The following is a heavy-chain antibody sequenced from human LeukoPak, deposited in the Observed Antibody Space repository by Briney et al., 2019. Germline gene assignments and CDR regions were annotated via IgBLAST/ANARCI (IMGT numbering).Heavy chain of an antibody. CDR2: IYTSGST. D-gene: IGHD3-22*01. J-gene: IGHJ4*02. Sequence: SETLSLTCTVSGGSISSYYWSWIRQPAGKGLEWIGRIYTSGSTNYNPSPKSRVTMSVDTSKNQFSLKLSSVTAADTAVYYCARGNNYYDSSGYYNYFDYWGQGTLVTVSS. CDR3: ARGNNYYDSSGYYNYFDY. V-gene: IGHV4-4*07. CDR1: GGSISSYY.